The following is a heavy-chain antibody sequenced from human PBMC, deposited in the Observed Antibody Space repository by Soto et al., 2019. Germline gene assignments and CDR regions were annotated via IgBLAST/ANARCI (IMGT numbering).Heavy chain of an antibody. Sequence: QVQLVESGGGVVQPGRSLRLSCAASGFTFSSYGMHWVRQAPGKGLEWVAVIWYDGSNKYYADSVKGRFTISRDNSKNTLYLQMNSLRAEDTAVYYCARGLRFFVPMDYWGQGTLVTVSS. CDR3: ARGLRFFVPMDY. CDR1: GFTFSSYG. D-gene: IGHD3-3*01. V-gene: IGHV3-33*01. CDR2: IWYDGSNK. J-gene: IGHJ4*02.